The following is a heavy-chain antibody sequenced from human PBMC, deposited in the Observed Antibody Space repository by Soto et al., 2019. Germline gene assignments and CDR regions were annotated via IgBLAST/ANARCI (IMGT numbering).Heavy chain of an antibody. CDR3: TRGPRVSSTGTGAH. V-gene: IGHV3-74*01. CDR2: ISDDGSTT. J-gene: IGHJ4*02. CDR1: GFTFSAYW. D-gene: IGHD1-1*01. Sequence: LRLSCEVSGFTFSAYWMHWVRQVPGKGLIWVSRISDDGSTTTYADSVKGRFTISRDNAKNTLYLQMNSLRADDTALYYCTRGPRVSSTGTGAHWGQGTLVTVSS.